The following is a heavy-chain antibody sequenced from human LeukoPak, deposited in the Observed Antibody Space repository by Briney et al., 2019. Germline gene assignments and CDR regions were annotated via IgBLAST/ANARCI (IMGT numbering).Heavy chain of an antibody. D-gene: IGHD2-2*01. CDR3: ARSRYCSSTSCYRRNYYSDY. CDR1: GGTFISYA. Sequence: SVKVSCKASGGTFISYAISWVRQAPGQGLEWMGGIIPIFGTANYAQKFQGRVTITADESTSTAYMELSSLRSEDTAVYYCARSRYCSSTSCYRRNYYSDYWGQGTLVTVSS. J-gene: IGHJ4*02. V-gene: IGHV1-69*13. CDR2: IIPIFGTA.